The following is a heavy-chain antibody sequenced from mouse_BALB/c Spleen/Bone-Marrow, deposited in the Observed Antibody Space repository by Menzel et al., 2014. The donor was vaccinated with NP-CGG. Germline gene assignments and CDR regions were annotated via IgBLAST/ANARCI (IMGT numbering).Heavy chain of an antibody. V-gene: IGHV1S137*01. CDR2: ISTYYGDA. Sequence: VQGVESGAELVRPGVSVKISCKGSGYTFTDYALHWVKQSHAKSLEWIGVISTYYGDATYNQKFKGKATMTVDKSSSTAYMELARLTSEDSAIYYCARDLDYWGQGTTLTVSS. CDR1: GYTFTDYA. CDR3: ARDLDY. J-gene: IGHJ2*01.